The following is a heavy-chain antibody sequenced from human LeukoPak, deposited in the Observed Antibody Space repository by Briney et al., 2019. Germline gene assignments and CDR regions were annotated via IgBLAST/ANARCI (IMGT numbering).Heavy chain of an antibody. D-gene: IGHD3-3*01. CDR1: GFTFSSYA. V-gene: IGHV3-53*04. CDR3: ARDLYWSGYYSS. J-gene: IGHJ4*02. Sequence: GSLRLSCAASGFTFSSYAMSWVRQAPGKGLEWVSVIYSGGSTYYADSVKGRFTISRHNSKNTLYLQMNSLRAEDTAVYYCARDLYWSGYYSSWGQGTLVTVSS. CDR2: IYSGGST.